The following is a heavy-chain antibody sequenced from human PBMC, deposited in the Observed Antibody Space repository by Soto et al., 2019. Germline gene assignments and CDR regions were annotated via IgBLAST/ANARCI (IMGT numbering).Heavy chain of an antibody. Sequence: SETLSLTCTVSGGSISSYYWSWIRQPPGKGLEWIGYIYYSGSTTYNPSLKSRVTISVDTSKNQFSLKLSSVTAADTAVYYCAREPEGYYDSSGYFDYWGQGTLVTVSS. V-gene: IGHV4-59*01. CDR1: GGSISSYY. J-gene: IGHJ4*02. CDR2: IYYSGST. D-gene: IGHD3-22*01. CDR3: AREPEGYYDSSGYFDY.